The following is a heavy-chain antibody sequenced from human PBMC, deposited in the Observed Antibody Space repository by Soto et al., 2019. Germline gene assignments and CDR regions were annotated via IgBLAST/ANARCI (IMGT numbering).Heavy chain of an antibody. V-gene: IGHV1-2*02. CDR1: GYTFTGYY. CDR3: ARDLIPGSGYYYDY. Sequence: ASVKVSCKASGYTFTGYYMHWVRQAPGQGLEWMGWINPNSGGTNYAQKFQGRVTMTRDTSISTAYMELSRLRSDDTAVYYCARDLIPGSGYYYDYWGQGTLVTVSS. J-gene: IGHJ4*02. D-gene: IGHD3-22*01. CDR2: INPNSGGT.